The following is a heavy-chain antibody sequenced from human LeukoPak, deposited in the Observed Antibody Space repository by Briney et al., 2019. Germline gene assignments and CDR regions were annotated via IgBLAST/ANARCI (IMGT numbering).Heavy chain of an antibody. D-gene: IGHD2-15*01. CDR1: GFIFSTYS. CDR2: IIGSVSYK. Sequence: PGGSLRLSCAASGFIFSTYSMNWVRQAPGKGLEWISYIIGSVSYKHYADSVKGRFTISRDNAKNSLFLQMKSLRAEDTAVYYCASDQGYCSGDSCPYGMDVWGQGTTVTVSS. V-gene: IGHV3-21*01. CDR3: ASDQGYCSGDSCPYGMDV. J-gene: IGHJ6*02.